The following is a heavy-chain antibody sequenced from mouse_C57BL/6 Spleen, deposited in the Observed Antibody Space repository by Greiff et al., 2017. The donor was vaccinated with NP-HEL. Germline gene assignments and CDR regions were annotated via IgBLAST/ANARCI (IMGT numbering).Heavy chain of an antibody. CDR2: IDPSDSET. Sequence: QVQLQQPGAELVRPGSSVKLSCKASGYTFTSYWMHWVKQRPIQGLEWIGNIDPSDSETHYNQKFKDKATLTVDKSSSTAYMQLSSLTSEDSAVYYCARSGYSNFLKYFDVWGTGATVTVSS. V-gene: IGHV1-52*01. CDR3: ARSGYSNFLKYFDV. CDR1: GYTFTSYW. J-gene: IGHJ1*03. D-gene: IGHD2-5*01.